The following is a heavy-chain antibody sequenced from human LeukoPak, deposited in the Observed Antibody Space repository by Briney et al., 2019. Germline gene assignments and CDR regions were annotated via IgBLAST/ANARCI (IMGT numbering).Heavy chain of an antibody. CDR2: INPILATT. D-gene: IGHD4-17*01. V-gene: IGHV1-69*04. Sequence: SVKVSCKASGGTFGPDALSRVRQAPGPGLEWRGRINPILATTNYAQKFQGRVTITADKSTSTAYMELSSLGSEDSAMYYCARDSSDYGDYVSHDAFDIWGQGTKVTVSS. CDR1: GGTFGPDA. J-gene: IGHJ3*02. CDR3: ARDSSDYGDYVSHDAFDI.